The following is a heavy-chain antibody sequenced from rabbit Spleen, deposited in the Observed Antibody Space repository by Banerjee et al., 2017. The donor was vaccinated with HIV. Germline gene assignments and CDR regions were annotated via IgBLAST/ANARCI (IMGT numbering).Heavy chain of an antibody. V-gene: IGHV1S47*01. CDR2: IDPVFGIA. J-gene: IGHJ4*01. CDR1: GFDFSRYG. D-gene: IGHD1-1*01. Sequence: QEQLVESGGGLVLPGGSLKLSCKASGFDFSRYGVSWVRQAPGKGLEWIGYIDPVFGIAYYASWVNGRFTISRENTQNTVYLQLNSLTAADTATYFCVRDQAHMLDLWGPGTLVTV. CDR3: VRDQAHMLDL.